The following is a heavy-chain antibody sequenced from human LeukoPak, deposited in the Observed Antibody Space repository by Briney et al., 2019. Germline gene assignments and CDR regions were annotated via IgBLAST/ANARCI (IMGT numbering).Heavy chain of an antibody. J-gene: IGHJ3*02. V-gene: IGHV3-23*01. CDR1: GFTFSSYA. CDR3: ARRDIVVVPAAIFGAFDI. CDR2: ISGSGGST. D-gene: IGHD2-2*02. Sequence: GGSLRLFCAASGFTFSSYAMSWVRQAPGKGLERVSAISGSGGSTYYADSVKGRFTISRDNAKNSLYLQMNSLRAEDTALYYCARRDIVVVPAAIFGAFDIWGQGTMVTVSP.